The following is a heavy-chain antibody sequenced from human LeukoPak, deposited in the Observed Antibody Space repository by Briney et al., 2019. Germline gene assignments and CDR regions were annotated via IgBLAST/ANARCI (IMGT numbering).Heavy chain of an antibody. Sequence: ASVKVSCKASGYTFTGYYMHWVRQAPGQGLEWMGWINPNSGGTNYAQKFQGRVTMTRDTSISTAYMELSRLRSDDTAVYYCACYHGSGSSFLVEAFDIWGQGTMVTVSS. CDR3: ACYHGSGSSFLVEAFDI. CDR1: GYTFTGYY. V-gene: IGHV1-2*02. CDR2: INPNSGGT. J-gene: IGHJ3*02. D-gene: IGHD3-10*01.